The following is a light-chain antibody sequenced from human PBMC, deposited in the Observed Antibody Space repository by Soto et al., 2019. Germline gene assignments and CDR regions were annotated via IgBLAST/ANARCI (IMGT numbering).Light chain of an antibody. CDR3: CSYAGSYTLLL. Sequence: QSALPQPRSVSGSPGQSVTISCTGTSSDVGGYKYVSWYQQHPGKVPKLMIYDVTKRPSGVPDRFSGSKSDNTASLTISGLQAEDEADYYCCSYAGSYTLLLFGGGTKLTVL. CDR1: SSDVGGYKY. CDR2: DVT. V-gene: IGLV2-11*01. J-gene: IGLJ3*02.